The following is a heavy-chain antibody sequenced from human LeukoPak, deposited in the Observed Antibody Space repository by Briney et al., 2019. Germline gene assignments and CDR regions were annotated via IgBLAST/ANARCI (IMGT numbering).Heavy chain of an antibody. CDR2: INHSGST. D-gene: IGHD3-3*01. CDR1: GGSFRGYN. CDR3: ARGRPYYDFWSGYYNWFYP. Sequence: SETLSLTCAVYGGSFRGYNSGWIRQPPGKGIEWIGEINHSGSTNYNPSLKSRVTISVDTSKNQFSLKLSSVTAADTAVYYCARGRPYYDFWSGYYNWFYPWGQGTLVTVSS. J-gene: IGHJ5*02. V-gene: IGHV4-34*01.